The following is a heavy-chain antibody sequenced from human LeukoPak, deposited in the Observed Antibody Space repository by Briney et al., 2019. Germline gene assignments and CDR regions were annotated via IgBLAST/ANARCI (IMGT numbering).Heavy chain of an antibody. CDR3: ARSQVGLYTVTTGRYYFDY. CDR2: IYYSGST. CDR1: GGSISSGGYY. V-gene: IGHV4-31*03. Sequence: SQTLSLTRTVSGGSISSGGYYWSWIRQHPGKGLEWIGYIYYSGSTSYNPSLKSRVTISVDTSKNQFSLKLSSVTAADTAVYYCARSQVGLYTVTTGRYYFDYWGQGTLVTVSS. D-gene: IGHD4-17*01. J-gene: IGHJ4*02.